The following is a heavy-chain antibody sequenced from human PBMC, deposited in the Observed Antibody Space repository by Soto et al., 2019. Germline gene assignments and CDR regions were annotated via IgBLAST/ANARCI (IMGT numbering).Heavy chain of an antibody. Sequence: GGSLRLSCTSSGFTLSMSSVNWVRQAPWKGLEWVSYISDSGDRTYYADSVKGRFTISRDRSKNTVSLQMDSLRAEDTAVYYCAKDRGIIVKAGDAFDVLGRRTKLTV. V-gene: IGHV3-23*01. CDR3: AKDRGIIVKAGDAFDV. CDR2: ISDSGDRT. CDR1: GFTLSMSS. D-gene: IGHD6-13*01. J-gene: IGHJ3*01.